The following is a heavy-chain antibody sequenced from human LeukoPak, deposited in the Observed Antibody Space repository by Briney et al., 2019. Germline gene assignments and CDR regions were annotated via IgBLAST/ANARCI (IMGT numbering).Heavy chain of an antibody. Sequence: SETLSLTWTVSGGSISSYYWTWIRQPPGEGLEWIGYIYYSGSTNYNSSLKSRVTISVDTSKNQFSLKLSSVTAADTAVYYCARKSAAAGYFDYWDQGSLVTVYS. J-gene: IGHJ4*02. V-gene: IGHV4-59*01. CDR1: GGSISSYY. D-gene: IGHD6-13*01. CDR2: IYYSGST. CDR3: ARKSAAAGYFDY.